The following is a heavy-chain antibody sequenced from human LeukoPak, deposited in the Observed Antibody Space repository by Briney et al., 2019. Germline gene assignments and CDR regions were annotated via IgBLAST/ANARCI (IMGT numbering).Heavy chain of an antibody. CDR2: ISSSSSYI. CDR1: GFTFSSYS. V-gene: IGHV3-21*01. Sequence: PGGSLRLSCAASGFTFSSYSMNWVRQAPGKGLEWVSSISSSSSYIYYADSVKGRFTISRDNAKNSLYLQMNSLRAEDTAVYYCARDLYDSSGCFDYWGQGTLVTVSS. D-gene: IGHD3-22*01. CDR3: ARDLYDSSGCFDY. J-gene: IGHJ4*02.